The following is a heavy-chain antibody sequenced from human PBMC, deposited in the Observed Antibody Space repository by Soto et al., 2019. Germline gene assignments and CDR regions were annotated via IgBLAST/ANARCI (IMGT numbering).Heavy chain of an antibody. Sequence: EVQLVESGGGLVQPGGSLRLSCAASGFTFSNYWMHWVRQDPGKGLVWVSRINNEGSVTVYADSVKGRFTISRDNAKNMLYLQMNSLSAEDTAVYHCVRVRPHRRLDWGQGTLVTVSS. CDR3: VRVRPHRRLD. CDR1: GFTFSNYW. CDR2: INNEGSVT. J-gene: IGHJ4*02. D-gene: IGHD3-10*01. V-gene: IGHV3-74*01.